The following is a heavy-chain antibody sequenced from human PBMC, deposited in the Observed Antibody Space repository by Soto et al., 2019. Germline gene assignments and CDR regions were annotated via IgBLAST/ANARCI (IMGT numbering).Heavy chain of an antibody. CDR2: IKSKTDGGTT. D-gene: IGHD2-2*01. Sequence: GGSLRLSCAASGFTFSNAWMSWVRQAPGKGLEWVGRIKSKTDGGTTDYAAPVKGRFTISRDDSKNTLYLQMNSLKTEDTAVYYCTTGKYQLLFGADYGDYFDYYFDYWGQGTLVTVSS. J-gene: IGHJ4*02. V-gene: IGHV3-15*01. CDR3: TTGKYQLLFGADYGDYFDYYFDY. CDR1: GFTFSNAW.